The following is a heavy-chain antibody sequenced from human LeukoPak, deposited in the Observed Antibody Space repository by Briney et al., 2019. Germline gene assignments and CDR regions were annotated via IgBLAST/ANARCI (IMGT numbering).Heavy chain of an antibody. Sequence: PSQALSLTCTVSGGSISSGGYYWSWIRQHPGKGLEWIGYIYYSGSTYYNPSLKSRVTISVDTSKNQFSLKLSSVTAADTAVYYCARTTIFGVVPGGWFDPWAREPWSPSPQ. CDR3: ARTTIFGVVPGGWFDP. J-gene: IGHJ5*02. CDR2: IYYSGST. CDR1: GGSISSGGYY. V-gene: IGHV4-31*03. D-gene: IGHD3-3*01.